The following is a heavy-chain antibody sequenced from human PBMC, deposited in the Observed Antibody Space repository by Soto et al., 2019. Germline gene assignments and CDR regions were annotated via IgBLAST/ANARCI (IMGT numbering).Heavy chain of an antibody. J-gene: IGHJ5*02. Sequence: SQTLSLTCAISGDSVSSNSAAWNWIRQSPSRGLEWLGRTYYRSKWYNDYAVSVKSRITINPDTSKNQFSLQLNSVTPEDTAVYYCARDPLLGYCSSTSCYRTNWFDPWGQGTLVTVS. CDR3: ARDPLLGYCSSTSCYRTNWFDP. D-gene: IGHD2-2*01. V-gene: IGHV6-1*01. CDR1: GDSVSSNSAA. CDR2: TYYRSKWYN.